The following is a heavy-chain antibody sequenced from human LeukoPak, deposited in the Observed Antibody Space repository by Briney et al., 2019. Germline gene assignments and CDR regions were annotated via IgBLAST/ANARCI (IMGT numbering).Heavy chain of an antibody. J-gene: IGHJ4*02. D-gene: IGHD3-22*01. CDR1: GGSFSGYY. CDR3: ARGDSSGDFDY. CDR2: IFYSGST. Sequence: SETLSLTCAVYGGSFSGYYWGWVRQPPGKALEWIGNIFYSGSTYYSPSLKSRVTISLDTSRNQFSLKLNSVTAADTAVYYCARGDSSGDFDYWGQGTLVTVSS. V-gene: IGHV4-34*12.